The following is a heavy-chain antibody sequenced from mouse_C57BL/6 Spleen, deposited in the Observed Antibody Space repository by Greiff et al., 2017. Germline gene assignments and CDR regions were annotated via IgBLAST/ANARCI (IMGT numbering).Heavy chain of an antibody. J-gene: IGHJ2*01. CDR1: GFTFSSYA. CDR3: ARDGIPFDY. CDR2: ISDGGSYT. V-gene: IGHV5-4*01. Sequence: EVHLVESGGGLVKPGGSLKLSCAASGFTFSSYAMSWVRQTPEKRLEWVATISDGGSYTYYPDNVKGRFTISRDNAKNNLYLQMSHLKSEDTAMYYCARDGIPFDYWGQGTTLTGSS. D-gene: IGHD1-1*02.